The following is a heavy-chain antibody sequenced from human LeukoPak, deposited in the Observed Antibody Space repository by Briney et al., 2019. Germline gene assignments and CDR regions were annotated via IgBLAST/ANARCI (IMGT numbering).Heavy chain of an antibody. CDR1: GGSFSGYY. Sequence: SETLSLTCAVYGGSFSGYYWSWIRQPPGKGLEWIGSIYYSGSTYYNPSLKSRVTISVDTSKNQFSLKLSSVTAADTAVYYCARAEGYSYGLDYWGQGTLVTVSS. J-gene: IGHJ4*02. D-gene: IGHD5-18*01. CDR3: ARAEGYSYGLDY. CDR2: IYYSGST. V-gene: IGHV4-34*01.